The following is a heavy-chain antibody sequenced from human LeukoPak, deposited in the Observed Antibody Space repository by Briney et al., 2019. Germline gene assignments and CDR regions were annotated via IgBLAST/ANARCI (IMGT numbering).Heavy chain of an antibody. CDR2: IIPIFGTA. D-gene: IGHD6-13*01. Sequence: GASVKVSCKASGGTFSSYAISWVRHAPGQGLEWMGGIIPIFGTANYAQKFQGRVTITTDESTSTAYMELSSLRSEDTAVYYCARTTPGIAAAASWVNGYYYMDVWGKGTTVTVSS. CDR1: GGTFSSYA. CDR3: ARTTPGIAAAASWVNGYYYMDV. V-gene: IGHV1-69*05. J-gene: IGHJ6*03.